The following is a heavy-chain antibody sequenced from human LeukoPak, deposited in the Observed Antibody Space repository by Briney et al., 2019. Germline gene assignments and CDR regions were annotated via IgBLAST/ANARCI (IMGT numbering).Heavy chain of an antibody. Sequence: GGSLRLSCSASGFTFSWYAMHWVRQAPGKGLEYVSTISSNGGSTYYADSVKSRFTISRDNSKNTLYLQMSSLRAEDTAVYYCVKGSSGWYEGYFDYWGQGTLVTVSS. CDR1: GFTFSWYA. D-gene: IGHD6-19*01. CDR2: ISSNGGST. J-gene: IGHJ4*02. CDR3: VKGSSGWYEGYFDY. V-gene: IGHV3-64D*09.